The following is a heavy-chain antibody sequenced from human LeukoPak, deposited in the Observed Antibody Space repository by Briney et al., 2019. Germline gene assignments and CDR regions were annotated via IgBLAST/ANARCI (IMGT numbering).Heavy chain of an antibody. D-gene: IGHD2-15*01. Sequence: QPGGSLRLSCAASGFTFSSYDMHWVRQATGKGLEWVSAIGTAGDTYYPGSVKGRFIISRENAKNSLYLQMNSLRAGDTAVYYCARRAGYCSGGSCLPDWYFDLWGRGTLVTVSS. CDR2: IGTAGDT. CDR1: GFTFSSYD. J-gene: IGHJ2*01. V-gene: IGHV3-13*01. CDR3: ARRAGYCSGGSCLPDWYFDL.